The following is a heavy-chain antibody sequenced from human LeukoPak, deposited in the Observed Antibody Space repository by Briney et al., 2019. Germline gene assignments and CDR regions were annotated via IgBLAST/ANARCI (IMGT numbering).Heavy chain of an antibody. Sequence: PSETLSLTCAVSGGSFGDFYWSWIRQPPGKGLEWIGEINHSGYTNYYPSLKSRVTISVDTSKNPFSLRLGSVTAADTAVYYCARNGYFGINNGMDVWGQGTQVTVS. CDR1: GGSFGDFY. J-gene: IGHJ6*02. V-gene: IGHV4-34*01. CDR3: ARNGYFGINNGMDV. D-gene: IGHD2/OR15-2a*01. CDR2: INHSGYT.